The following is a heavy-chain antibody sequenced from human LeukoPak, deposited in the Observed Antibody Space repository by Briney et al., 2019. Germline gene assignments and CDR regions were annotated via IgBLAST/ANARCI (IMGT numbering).Heavy chain of an antibody. CDR1: GFTFSNYA. CDR3: PKDRYCGSTSSLEAFDT. Sequence: GGSLRLSCAASGFTFSNYAIHWVRQAPGKGLEGVAVISYDGSNTYYADSVKGRFTISRDNSKNTLYLQMNSLRAEDTALFYCPKDRYCGSTSSLEAFDTWGPGKMATV. D-gene: IGHD2-2*01. V-gene: IGHV3-30*04. J-gene: IGHJ3*02. CDR2: ISYDGSNT.